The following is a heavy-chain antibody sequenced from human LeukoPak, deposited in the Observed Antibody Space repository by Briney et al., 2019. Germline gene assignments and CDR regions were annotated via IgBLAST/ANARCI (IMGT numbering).Heavy chain of an antibody. Sequence: SETLSLTCTVSGGSVTDYYWSWIRQSPGKGLEWIGYIYYTGTSYNPSLKSRVTISVDTSKNQFSLKLSSVTAADTAVYYCARGGSGYDWFDPWGQGTLVTVSS. CDR2: IYYTGT. V-gene: IGHV4-59*02. D-gene: IGHD5-12*01. CDR3: ARGGSGYDWFDP. CDR1: GGSVTDYY. J-gene: IGHJ5*02.